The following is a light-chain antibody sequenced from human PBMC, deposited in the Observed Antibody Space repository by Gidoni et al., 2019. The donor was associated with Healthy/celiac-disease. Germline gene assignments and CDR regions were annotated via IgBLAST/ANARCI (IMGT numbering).Light chain of an antibody. V-gene: IGKV1-39*01. CDR3: QQSYSTPIT. Sequence: DIQMTQSPSSLSASVGDRVTITCRASQSISSYLNWYQQKPWKAPKLLIYAASSLQSGVPSRLSGSGYGTDFTLTISSLQPEDFATYYCQQSYSTPITFGQGTRLEIK. J-gene: IGKJ5*01. CDR2: AAS. CDR1: QSISSY.